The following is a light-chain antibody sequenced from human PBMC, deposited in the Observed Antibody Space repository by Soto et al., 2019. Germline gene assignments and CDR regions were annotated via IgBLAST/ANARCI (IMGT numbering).Light chain of an antibody. Sequence: EIVMTQSPATLSVSPGERATLSCRASQSVSSNLAWYQQKPGQAPRLLIYGASTRATGSPDRFSASGSATEFTLTISSLQSEDFAVYYSQQYNDCPRTFGQGTKVDIK. CDR3: QQYNDCPRT. CDR1: QSVSSN. V-gene: IGKV3-15*01. J-gene: IGKJ1*01. CDR2: GAS.